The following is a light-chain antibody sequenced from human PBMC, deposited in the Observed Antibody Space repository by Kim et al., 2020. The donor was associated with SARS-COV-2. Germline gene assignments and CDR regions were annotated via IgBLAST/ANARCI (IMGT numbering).Light chain of an antibody. V-gene: IGKV3-20*01. CDR2: GAS. CDR1: QRVSGSY. CDR3: QQYGSSPLT. Sequence: PGEEPPPPCRASQRVSGSYLAWYQQKAGQAPRLLIYGASSRATGIPDRFSGSGSGTDFTLTISRLEPEDFAVYYCQQYGSSPLTFGGGTKVDIK. J-gene: IGKJ4*01.